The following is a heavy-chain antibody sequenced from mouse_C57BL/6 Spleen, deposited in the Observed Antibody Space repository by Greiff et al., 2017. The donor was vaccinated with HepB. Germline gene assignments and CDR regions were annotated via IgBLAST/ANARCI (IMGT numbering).Heavy chain of an antibody. CDR2: IDPSDSYT. CDR1: GYTFTSYW. V-gene: IGHV1-50*01. D-gene: IGHD4-1*01. J-gene: IGHJ2*01. CDR3: ARGLGRGYFDY. Sequence: VQLQQPGAELVKPGASVKLSCKASGYTFTSYWMQWVKQRPGQGLEWIGEIDPSDSYTNYNQKFKGKATLTVDTSSSTAYMQLSSLTSEDSAVYYCARGLGRGYFDYWGQGTTLTVSS.